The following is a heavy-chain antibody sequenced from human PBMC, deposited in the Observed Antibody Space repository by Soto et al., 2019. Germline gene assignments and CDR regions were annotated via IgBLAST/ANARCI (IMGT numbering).Heavy chain of an antibody. CDR2: IYYSGST. V-gene: IGHV4-39*01. D-gene: IGHD1-26*01. Sequence: AETLSLTCTFSGGSISSSSYYWGWIRQPPGKGLEWIGSIYYSGSTYYNPSLKSRVTISVDTSKNQFALKLRSVTAADTAVYYYATKYAYYSAYGIKLWGEGAPVIVS. CDR1: GGSISSSSYY. CDR3: ATKYAYYSAYGIKL. J-gene: IGHJ6*01.